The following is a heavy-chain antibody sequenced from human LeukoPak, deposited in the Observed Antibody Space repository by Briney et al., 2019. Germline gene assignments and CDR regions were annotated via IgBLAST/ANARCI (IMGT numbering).Heavy chain of an antibody. CDR3: RGAYYDSSGYYYFDY. D-gene: IGHD3-22*01. CDR1: GFTFSSYA. V-gene: IGHV3-30*04. CDR2: ISYDGSNK. J-gene: IGHJ4*02. Sequence: GRSLRLSCAASGFTFSSYAMHWVRQAPGKGLEWVAVISYDGSNKYYADSVKGRFTISGDNSKNTLYLQMNSLRAEDTAVYYCRGAYYDSSGYYYFDYWGQGTLVTVSS.